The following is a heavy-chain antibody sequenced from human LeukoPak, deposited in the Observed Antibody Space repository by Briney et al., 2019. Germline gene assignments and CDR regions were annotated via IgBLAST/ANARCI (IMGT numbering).Heavy chain of an antibody. Sequence: SETLSLTCAVYGGSFSGYYWSWIRQPPGKGLEWIGYIYYSGSTNYNPSLKSRVTISVDTSKNQFSLKLSSVTAADTAVYYCARAVAYGYSHGLGFDYWGQGTLVTVSS. CDR1: GGSFSGYY. CDR3: ARAVAYGYSHGLGFDY. CDR2: IYYSGST. V-gene: IGHV4-59*01. D-gene: IGHD5-18*01. J-gene: IGHJ4*02.